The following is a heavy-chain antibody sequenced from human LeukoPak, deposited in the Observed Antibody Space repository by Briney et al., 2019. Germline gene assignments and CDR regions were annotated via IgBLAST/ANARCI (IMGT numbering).Heavy chain of an antibody. J-gene: IGHJ4*02. CDR2: ISSSSSTI. V-gene: IGHV3-48*01. CDR3: AKGGGHQYN. CDR1: GLTISSYS. D-gene: IGHD2/OR15-2a*01. Sequence: GGSLRLSCAASGLTISSYSMNWVRQAPGKGLQWVSYISSSSSTIYYADSVKGRFTISRDNAKNSLYLQMNSLRAEDTAVYYCAKGGGHQYNWGQGTLVTVSS.